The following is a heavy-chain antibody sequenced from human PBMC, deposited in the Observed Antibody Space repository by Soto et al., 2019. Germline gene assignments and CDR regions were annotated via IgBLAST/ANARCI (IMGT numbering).Heavy chain of an antibody. CDR3: AKVPKGDYRNWFDP. CDR1: GFTFDDYA. V-gene: IGHV3-9*01. CDR2: ISWNSGSI. J-gene: IGHJ5*02. Sequence: EVQLVESGGGLVQPGRSLRLSCAASGFTFDDYAMHWVRQAPGKGLEWVSGISWNSGSIGYADSVKGRFTISRDNAKNSLYLQMNSLRAEDTAVYYCAKVPKGDYRNWFDPWGQGTLVTVSS. D-gene: IGHD4-17*01.